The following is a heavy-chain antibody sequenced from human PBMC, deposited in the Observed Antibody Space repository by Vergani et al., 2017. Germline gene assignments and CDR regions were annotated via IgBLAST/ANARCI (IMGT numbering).Heavy chain of an antibody. D-gene: IGHD3/OR15-3a*01. J-gene: IGHJ5*02. CDR2: MNPKSGNT. Sequence: QEQLVQSGAEVRKPGASAKVSCKASGYNFTSFDINWVRLAPGQGVEWMGWMNPKSGNTAYAAKFQGRITMTRDSCTDTAYMEMKSLRSEDTAIYFCARGVLDSKYRDNWFGPWGQGTVVTVSS. V-gene: IGHV1-8*01. CDR1: GYNFTSFD. CDR3: ARGVLDSKYRDNWFGP.